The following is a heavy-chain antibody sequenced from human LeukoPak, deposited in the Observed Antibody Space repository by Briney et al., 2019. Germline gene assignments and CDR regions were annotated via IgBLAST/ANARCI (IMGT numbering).Heavy chain of an antibody. CDR1: GGSISITSYY. Sequence: SETLSLTCTVSGGSISITSYYWGWIRQPPGKGLEWIGSMYSSGSAYYNPSLKSRVTISVDTSKNQFSLKLSSVTAADTAVYYCARGPPDCSSTSCYAFDAFDIWGQGTMVTVSS. V-gene: IGHV4-39*07. J-gene: IGHJ3*02. CDR3: ARGPPDCSSTSCYAFDAFDI. CDR2: MYSSGSA. D-gene: IGHD2-2*01.